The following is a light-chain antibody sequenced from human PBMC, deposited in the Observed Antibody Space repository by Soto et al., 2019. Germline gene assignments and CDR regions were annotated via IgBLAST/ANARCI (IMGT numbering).Light chain of an antibody. CDR2: HNN. J-gene: IGLJ1*01. Sequence: QSVLAQQPSVSLAPGQRVTISCSGTSSNIGAGYHVHWYQQHPGIAPKLLISHNNNRPSGVPDRFSGSKSDTPASLAITGLQADDEADYYCQSYDNSLSGYVFGTGTKVTVL. V-gene: IGLV1-40*01. CDR3: QSYDNSLSGYV. CDR1: SSNIGAGYH.